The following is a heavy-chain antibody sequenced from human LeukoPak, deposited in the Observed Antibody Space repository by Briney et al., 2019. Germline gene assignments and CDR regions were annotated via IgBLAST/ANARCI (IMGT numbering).Heavy chain of an antibody. V-gene: IGHV3-11*01. CDR1: GFTFSDYY. CDR2: ISSSGSTI. J-gene: IGHJ6*03. CDR3: VREHYNYYMDV. Sequence: GGSLRLSCAASGFTFSDYYMSWIRQAPGEVVEWVSYISSSGSTIYYADSVKGRFTIYRDNDKNSLYLQMNSLRAEDTALYYCVREHYNYYMDVWGKGTTVTVSS.